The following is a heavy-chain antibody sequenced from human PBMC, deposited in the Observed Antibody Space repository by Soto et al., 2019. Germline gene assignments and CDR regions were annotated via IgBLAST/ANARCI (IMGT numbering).Heavy chain of an antibody. CDR2: ISGSGGST. CDR3: AKDRYCSGGSCYSEWAFDI. J-gene: IGHJ3*02. V-gene: IGHV3-23*01. CDR1: GFTFRSYS. D-gene: IGHD2-15*01. Sequence: GPLILSCAASGFTFRSYSMSWVRQAPGKGLEWVSAISGSGGSTYYADSVKGRFTISRDNSKNTLYLQMNSLRAEDTAVYYCAKDRYCSGGSCYSEWAFDIWGQGTMVTVSS.